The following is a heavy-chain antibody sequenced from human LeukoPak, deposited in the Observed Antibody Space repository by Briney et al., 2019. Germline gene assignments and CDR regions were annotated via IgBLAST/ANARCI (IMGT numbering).Heavy chain of an antibody. J-gene: IGHJ6*02. D-gene: IGHD6-6*01. Sequence: PGGSLRLSCAASGFTFSSYWMHWVRQAPGKGLVWVSRINSDGSSTSYADSVKGRFTISRDNAKNTLYLQMNSLRAEDTAVYYCAREVAQLVRSVYYYYGMDVWGQGTTVTVSS. CDR3: AREVAQLVRSVYYYYGMDV. V-gene: IGHV3-74*01. CDR2: INSDGSST. CDR1: GFTFSSYW.